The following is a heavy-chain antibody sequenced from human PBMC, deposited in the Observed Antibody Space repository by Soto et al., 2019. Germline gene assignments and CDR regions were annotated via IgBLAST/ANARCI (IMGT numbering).Heavy chain of an antibody. D-gene: IGHD6-13*01. CDR1: GDTFRNFA. CDR3: AISPYISTWDRWLDP. Sequence: ASVKVPCKASGDTFRNFAFSWVRQAPGQGLKWMGGISPIFGTANYAQKFQGRVTVTADESTSTAYMELSSLTSEDTAVYYCAISPYISTWDRWLDPWGQGTLVTVSA. V-gene: IGHV1-69*13. J-gene: IGHJ5*02. CDR2: ISPIFGTA.